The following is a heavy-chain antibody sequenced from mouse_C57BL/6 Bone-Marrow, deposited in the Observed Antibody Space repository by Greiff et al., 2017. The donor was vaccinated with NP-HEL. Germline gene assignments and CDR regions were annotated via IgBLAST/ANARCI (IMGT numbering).Heavy chain of an antibody. CDR2: IWTGGGT. D-gene: IGHD1-1*02. Sequence: QVQLQQSGPGLVAPSQSLSITCTVSGFSLTSYAISWVRQPPGKGLEWLGVIWTGGGTNYNSALKSRLSISKDNSKSQVFLKMNSLQTDDTARYDCARKKSPFGGYYAMDYWGQGTSVTVSS. V-gene: IGHV2-9-1*01. J-gene: IGHJ4*01. CDR3: ARKKSPFGGYYAMDY. CDR1: GFSLTSYA.